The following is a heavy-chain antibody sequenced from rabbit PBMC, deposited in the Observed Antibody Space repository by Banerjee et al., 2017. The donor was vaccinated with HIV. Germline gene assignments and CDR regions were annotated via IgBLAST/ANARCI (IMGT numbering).Heavy chain of an antibody. D-gene: IGHD7-1*01. CDR1: GFSFSDYW. V-gene: IGHV1S40*01. CDR2: IYGGSSGTT. CDR3: ATGADYAGYGGATFLKL. Sequence: QSLEEYGGDMVQPEGSLTRSCRASGFSFSDYWMCWVRQAPGKGLEWIACIYGGSSGTTYYANWAKGRFTISKSSSTTVTLQMTSLTAADTATYFCATGADYAGYGGATFLKLWGPGTLVTVS. J-gene: IGHJ6*01.